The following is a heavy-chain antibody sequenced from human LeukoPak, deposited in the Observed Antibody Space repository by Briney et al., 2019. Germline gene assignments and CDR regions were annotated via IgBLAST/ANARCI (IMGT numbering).Heavy chain of an antibody. CDR3: AREDRGWYPAY. CDR2: ISYDGRDE. J-gene: IGHJ4*02. Sequence: PARSLRLSCAASGFSFGDYAMHWVRQAPGNGLEWVALISYDGRDEYYADSVKGRFTISRDNPKNSVSLQMNSLRPEDTAVYYCAREDRGWYPAYWGQGTLVSVSS. D-gene: IGHD6-19*01. V-gene: IGHV3-30*04. CDR1: GFSFGDYA.